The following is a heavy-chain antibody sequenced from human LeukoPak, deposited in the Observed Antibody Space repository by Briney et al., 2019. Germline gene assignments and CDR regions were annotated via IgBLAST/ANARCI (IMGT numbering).Heavy chain of an antibody. V-gene: IGHV4-34*01. J-gene: IGHJ6*04. CDR2: INHSGNT. CDR1: GGSFSGYY. Sequence: SETLSLTCAVYGGSFSGYYWSWIRQPPGEGLGWIREINHSGNTNYNPSLKSRVTISVDKSRNQFSLKLSSVTAADAAVYYCAREVSSYCSSTSCYYYYGMDVWGKGTPVTVSS. CDR3: AREVSSYCSSTSCYYYYGMDV. D-gene: IGHD2-2*01.